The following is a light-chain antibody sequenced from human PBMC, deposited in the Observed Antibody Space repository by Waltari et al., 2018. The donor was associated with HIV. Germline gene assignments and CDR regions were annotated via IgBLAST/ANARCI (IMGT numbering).Light chain of an antibody. CDR1: SSDVGGYDS. J-gene: IGLJ3*02. Sequence: QSALTQPRSVSGSPGQSVTISCTGTSSDVGGYDSVSWYLQHPGKVPKLIIYEGIKRPSGFPDRLSGPQSGNTASLTISGLHTEDAADYFCCSYAGTDTYVLFGGGTKLTVL. CDR3: CSYAGTDTYVL. V-gene: IGLV2-11*01. CDR2: EGI.